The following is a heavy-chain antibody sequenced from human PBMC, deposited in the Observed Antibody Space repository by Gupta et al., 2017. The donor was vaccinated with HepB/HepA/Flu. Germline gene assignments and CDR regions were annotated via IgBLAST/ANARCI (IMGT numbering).Heavy chain of an antibody. J-gene: IGHJ5*02. D-gene: IGHD2/OR15-2a*01. CDR1: GFPFKNNC. CDR3: AKDGPNTLYYLDP. V-gene: IGHV3-30*18. Sequence: QVQLVEPGGGVVQPGRSLKLFCAASGFPFKNNCLHWVRQAPGKGLEGVARMSYDGTNRFFADSGKDRFTIARDNSENTRFLQINSLRPEDTAIYFCAKDGPNTLYYLDPWGQGTPVTVSS. CDR2: MSYDGTNR.